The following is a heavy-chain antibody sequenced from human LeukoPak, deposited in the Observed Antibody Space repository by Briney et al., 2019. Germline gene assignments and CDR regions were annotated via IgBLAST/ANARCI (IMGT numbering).Heavy chain of an antibody. V-gene: IGHV3-23*01. CDR1: GFTFSSYG. D-gene: IGHD3-16*02. Sequence: PGGSLRLSCAASGFTFSSYGMSWVRRAPGKGLEWVSAISGSGGSTYYADSVKGRFTISRDNSKNTLYLQMNSLRAEDTAVYYCARSGGGYDYVWGSYRYFPEFDYWGQGTLVTVSS. CDR2: ISGSGGST. CDR3: ARSGGGYDYVWGSYRYFPEFDY. J-gene: IGHJ4*02.